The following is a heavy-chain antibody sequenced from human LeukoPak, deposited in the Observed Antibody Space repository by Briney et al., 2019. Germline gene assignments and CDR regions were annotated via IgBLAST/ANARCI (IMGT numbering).Heavy chain of an antibody. CDR2: IYTSGST. CDR3: AQQPWGYCSSTSCPKGAFDI. CDR1: GCSISSGSNY. Sequence: PSETLSLTCTVSGCSISSGSNYWSWIRQPAGKGLEWIGRIYTSGSTNYNPSLKSRVTISVDTSKNQFSLKLSSVTAADTAVHYCAQQPWGYCSSTSCPKGAFDIWGQGTMVTVSS. D-gene: IGHD2-2*01. V-gene: IGHV4-61*02. J-gene: IGHJ3*02.